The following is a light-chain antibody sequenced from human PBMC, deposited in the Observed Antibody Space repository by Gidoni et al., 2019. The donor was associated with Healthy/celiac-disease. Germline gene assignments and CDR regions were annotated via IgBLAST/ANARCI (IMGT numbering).Light chain of an antibody. CDR3: QQYNNWPWT. V-gene: IGKV3-15*01. CDR1: QNVSSN. J-gene: IGKJ1*01. CDR2: GAS. Sequence: EIVMTQSPATLSVSPGERATLSCRASQNVSSNLAWYQQKPGQAPRLLIYGASTRATGIPARFSGSGSGTEFTLTISSLQSEDFAVYYCQQYNNWPWTFXQXTKVEIK.